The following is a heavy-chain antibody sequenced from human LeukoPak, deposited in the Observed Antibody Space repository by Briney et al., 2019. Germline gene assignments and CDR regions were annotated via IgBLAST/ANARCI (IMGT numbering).Heavy chain of an antibody. J-gene: IGHJ4*02. CDR2: MNPNSGNT. Sequence: ASVKVSCKASGYTFTSYDINWVRQATGQGLEWMGWMNPNSGNTGYAQKFQGRVTITRNTSISTAYMELSSLRSEDTAVYYCATNSGGYCSSTSCPGGYWGQGTLVTVSS. CDR3: ATNSGGYCSSTSCPGGY. V-gene: IGHV1-8*03. CDR1: GYTFTSYD. D-gene: IGHD2-2*01.